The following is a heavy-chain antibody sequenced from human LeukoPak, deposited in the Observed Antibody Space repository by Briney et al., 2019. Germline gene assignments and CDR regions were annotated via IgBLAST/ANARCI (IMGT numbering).Heavy chain of an antibody. D-gene: IGHD5-12*01. CDR1: GFTFSSYG. V-gene: IGHV3-30*18. CDR2: ISYDGSNK. Sequence: GGSLRLSCAASGFTFSSYGMHWVRQAPGKGLEWVAVISYDGSNKYYADSVKGRFTISRDNSKNTLYLQMNSLRAEDTAVYYCAKVGVHGYSGYPNYFDYWGQGTLVTVSS. J-gene: IGHJ4*02. CDR3: AKVGVHGYSGYPNYFDY.